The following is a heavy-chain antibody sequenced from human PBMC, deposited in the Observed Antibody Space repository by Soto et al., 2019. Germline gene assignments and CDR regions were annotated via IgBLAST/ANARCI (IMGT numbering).Heavy chain of an antibody. J-gene: IGHJ3*02. V-gene: IGHV1-46*01. Sequence: GASVKVSCKASGYSFTTYNIHWVRQAPGQGLEWMGVVNPSSGTTSYAQKFQGRVTMTRDTSTSTVYMELCSLRSQDAAVYYCARWAPDAFHIWGQGTLVTVSS. CDR3: ARWAPDAFHI. CDR1: GYSFTTYN. CDR2: VNPSSGTT.